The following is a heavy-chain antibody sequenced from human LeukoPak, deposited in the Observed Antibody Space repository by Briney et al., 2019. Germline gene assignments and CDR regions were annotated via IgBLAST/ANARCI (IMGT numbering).Heavy chain of an antibody. Sequence: PGGSLRLSCAASGFTFSSYSMNWVRQAPGKGLEWVSSISSSSSYIYYADSVKGRFTISRDNAKNSLYLQMNSLRAEDTAVYYCAREARYSGYDEHPRPYFDYWGQGTLVTVSS. CDR3: AREARYSGYDEHPRPYFDY. V-gene: IGHV3-21*01. CDR2: ISSSSSYI. J-gene: IGHJ4*02. CDR1: GFTFSSYS. D-gene: IGHD5-12*01.